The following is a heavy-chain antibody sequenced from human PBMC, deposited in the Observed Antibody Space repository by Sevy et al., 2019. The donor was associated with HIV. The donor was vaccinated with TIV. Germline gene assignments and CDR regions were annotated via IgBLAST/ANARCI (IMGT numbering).Heavy chain of an antibody. V-gene: IGHV3-33*06. Sequence: GGSLRLSCAASGFTFSRNGMHWVRQAPGKGLEWVAGIFYDGNYKYYADSVKGRFSISRDNSENTLYVQMDSLRVEDTAVYYCPKESGSDWYFDYWGQGTLVSVSS. CDR3: PKESGSDWYFDY. CDR1: GFTFSRNG. D-gene: IGHD2-21*01. CDR2: IFYDGNYK. J-gene: IGHJ4*02.